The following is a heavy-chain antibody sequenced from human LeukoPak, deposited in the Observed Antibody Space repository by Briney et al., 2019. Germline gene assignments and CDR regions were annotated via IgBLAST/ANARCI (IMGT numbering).Heavy chain of an antibody. CDR2: INHSGST. V-gene: IGHV4-34*01. Sequence: SETLSLTCAVYGGSFSGYYWSWIRQPAGKGLEWIGEINHSGSTNYNPSLKSRVTISVDTSKNQFSLKLSSVTAADTAVYYCARGRDTRAFDIWGQGTMVTVSS. CDR1: GGSFSGYY. D-gene: IGHD5-18*01. J-gene: IGHJ3*02. CDR3: ARGRDTRAFDI.